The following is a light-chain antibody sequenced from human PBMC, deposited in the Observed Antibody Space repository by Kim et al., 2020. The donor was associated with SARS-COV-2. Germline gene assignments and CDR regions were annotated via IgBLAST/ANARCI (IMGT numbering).Light chain of an antibody. CDR3: QQYNVSPGT. V-gene: IGKV3-20*01. CDR2: GAS. Sequence: WSPGERATLSGRASQSVSSGYLDWYQQKPGQAPRLLIYGASSRATAIPDRFSGSGSGTDFILTFSRLEPEELTVYYCQQYNVSPGTFGQGTKVEIK. CDR1: QSVSSGY. J-gene: IGKJ1*01.